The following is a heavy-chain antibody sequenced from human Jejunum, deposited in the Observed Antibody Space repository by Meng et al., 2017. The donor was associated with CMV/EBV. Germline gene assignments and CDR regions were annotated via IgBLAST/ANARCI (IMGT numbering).Heavy chain of an antibody. V-gene: IGHV3-9*01. CDR2: ITWNGVTI. Sequence: TFTDHGMHWVRQAPGKGLEWVSGITWNGVTIGYADSVKGRFTISRDNAKNSIYLQMNSLRADDTALYYCARDFQLYYYHFYGMDVWGQGTTVTVSS. CDR3: ARDFQLYYYHFYGMDV. CDR1: TFTDHG. J-gene: IGHJ6*02. D-gene: IGHD2-2*01.